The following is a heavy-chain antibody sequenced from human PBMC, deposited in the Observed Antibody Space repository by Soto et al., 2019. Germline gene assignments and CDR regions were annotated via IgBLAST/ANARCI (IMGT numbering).Heavy chain of an antibody. CDR1: GYSFTSYW. D-gene: IGHD4-17*01. J-gene: IGHJ4*02. V-gene: IGHV5-51*01. CDR2: IYLGDSDT. CDR3: ARSDYGDNLYYFDY. Sequence: GESLKISCKGSGYSFTSYWIGWVRQMPGKGLEWMGIIYLGDSDTRYSPSFQGQVTVSADKSISTTYLQWSSLKASDTAMYYCARSDYGDNLYYFDYWGQGTLVTVSS.